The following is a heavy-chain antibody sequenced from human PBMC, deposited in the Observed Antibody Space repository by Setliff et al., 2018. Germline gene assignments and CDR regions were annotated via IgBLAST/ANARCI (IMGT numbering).Heavy chain of an antibody. D-gene: IGHD6-13*01. CDR1: GGSFSDYY. CDR3: AMGTHSSTWYEIGGFQF. Sequence: SETLSLTCAVYGGSFSDYYWSWIRQPPGKGLEWIGHIYYTGSTNYNASLKSRVTISLDTSKNQFSLKLTSVTAADTAVYYCAMGTHSSTWYEIGGFQFWGQGTMVTVSS. J-gene: IGHJ3*01. CDR2: IYYTGST. V-gene: IGHV4-59*08.